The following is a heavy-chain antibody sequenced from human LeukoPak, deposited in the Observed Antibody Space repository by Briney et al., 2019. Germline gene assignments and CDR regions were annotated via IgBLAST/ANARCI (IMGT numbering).Heavy chain of an antibody. CDR2: IIPIFGTA. J-gene: IGHJ6*03. D-gene: IGHD2-2*01. CDR1: GGTFSSYA. Sequence: GASVKVSCKASGGTFSSYAISWVRQAPGQGLEWMGGIIPIFGTANYAQKFQGRVTITTDESTSTAYMELSSLRSEDTAVYYCATPDCSSTSCYYYYMDVWGKGTTVTVSS. V-gene: IGHV1-69*05. CDR3: ATPDCSSTSCYYYYMDV.